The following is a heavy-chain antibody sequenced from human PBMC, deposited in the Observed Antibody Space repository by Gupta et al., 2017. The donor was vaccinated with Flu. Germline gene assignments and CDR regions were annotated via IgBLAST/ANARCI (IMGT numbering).Heavy chain of an antibody. Sequence: QTLTLTCTFSGFSLSTSGVGVGWIRQPPGKALEWLALIYWNDDKRYSPSLKSRLTITKDTSKNQVVLTMTNMDPVDTATYYCAHRHHHSSSLPWDYWGQGTLVTVSS. J-gene: IGHJ4*02. CDR2: IYWNDDK. V-gene: IGHV2-5*01. D-gene: IGHD6-13*01. CDR3: AHRHHHSSSLPWDY. CDR1: GFSLSTSGVG.